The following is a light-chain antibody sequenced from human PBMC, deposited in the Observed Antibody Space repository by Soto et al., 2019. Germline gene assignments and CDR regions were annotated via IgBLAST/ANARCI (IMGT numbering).Light chain of an antibody. V-gene: IGLV2-23*02. CDR3: SSYAGSSTSWV. J-gene: IGLJ3*02. CDR1: SGDIGSYNR. CDR2: EVT. Sequence: QSALTQPASVSGSPGQSITISCTGTSGDIGSYNRVSWYQQHPGKAPKLIIYEVTDRPSGVSNRFSGSKSGNTASLTISGLQAEDEAEYYRSSYAGSSTSWVFGGGTKLTVL.